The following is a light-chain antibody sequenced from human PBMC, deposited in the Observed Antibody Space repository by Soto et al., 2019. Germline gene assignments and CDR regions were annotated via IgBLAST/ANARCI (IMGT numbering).Light chain of an antibody. CDR2: RDI. CDR3: AAWDDSLSGLV. J-gene: IGLJ2*01. V-gene: IGLV1-47*01. CDR1: SSNIGSNF. Sequence: QSVLTQPPSASGTPGPTVTISCSGSSSNIGSNFVCWYQQLPGTAPKLLIYRDIGRPSGVPDRVSGTNSGTSAYLAISGLRSDDEADYYCAAWDDSLSGLVFGGGTNLTVL.